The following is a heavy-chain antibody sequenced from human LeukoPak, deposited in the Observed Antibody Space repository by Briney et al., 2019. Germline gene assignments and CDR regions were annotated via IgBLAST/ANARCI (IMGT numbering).Heavy chain of an antibody. Sequence: SETLSLTCTVSGDSIRRTSYYWGWIRQPPGKGLEWIGSTYNTGTAYYNPSLKSRVTISVDTSKNQFSLNLGSLTAADTAVYYCARQGGWYCSGGTCYSDYWGQGTLVTVSS. CDR2: TYNTGTA. J-gene: IGHJ4*02. CDR3: ARQGGWYCSGGTCYSDY. CDR1: GDSIRRTSYY. V-gene: IGHV4-39*07. D-gene: IGHD2-15*01.